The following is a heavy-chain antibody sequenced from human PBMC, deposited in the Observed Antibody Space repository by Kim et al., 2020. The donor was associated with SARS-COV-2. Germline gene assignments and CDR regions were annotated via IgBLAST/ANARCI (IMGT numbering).Heavy chain of an antibody. CDR2: INHSGST. V-gene: IGHV4-34*01. J-gene: IGHJ6*02. CDR3: ARGGGGSGSYKLLRYYYYYYGMDV. D-gene: IGHD3-10*01. CDR1: GGSFSGYY. Sequence: SETLSLTCAVYGGSFSGYYWSWIRQPPGKGLEWIGEINHSGSTNYNPSLKSRVTISVDTSKNQFSLKLSSVTAADTAVYYCARGGGGSGSYKLLRYYYYYYGMDVWGQGTTVTVSS.